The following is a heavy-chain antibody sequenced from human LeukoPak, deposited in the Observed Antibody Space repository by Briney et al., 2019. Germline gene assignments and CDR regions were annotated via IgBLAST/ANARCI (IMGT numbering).Heavy chain of an antibody. J-gene: IGHJ6*04. Sequence: RSETLSLTCAVYGGSFSGYYWTWVREPPGKGLEWIGEINHKGATNYNPSLKSRVTISLDTSKNQFSLKLSSVTAADTAVYYCARGPHFYGSGSYEYSYYYYYYGMDVWGKGTAVTVSS. V-gene: IGHV4-34*01. CDR2: INHKGAT. CDR1: GGSFSGYY. CDR3: ARGPHFYGSGSYEYSYYYYYYGMDV. D-gene: IGHD3-10*01.